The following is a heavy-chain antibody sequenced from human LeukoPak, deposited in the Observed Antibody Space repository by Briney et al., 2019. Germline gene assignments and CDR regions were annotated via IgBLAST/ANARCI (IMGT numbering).Heavy chain of an antibody. Sequence: ASVKVSCKASEYTFTSYAMHWVRQAPGQGLGWMGWINAGNGNTKYSQKFQGRVTITRDTSASTAYMELSSLRSEDTAVYYCARPYGSGSWYFDYWGQGTLVTVSS. D-gene: IGHD3-10*01. J-gene: IGHJ4*02. V-gene: IGHV1-3*01. CDR3: ARPYGSGSWYFDY. CDR1: EYTFTSYA. CDR2: INAGNGNT.